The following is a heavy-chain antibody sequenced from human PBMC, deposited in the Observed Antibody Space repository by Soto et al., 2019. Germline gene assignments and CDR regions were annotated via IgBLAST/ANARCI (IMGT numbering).Heavy chain of an antibody. V-gene: IGHV1-69*01. D-gene: IGHD1-1*01. J-gene: IGHJ4*02. CDR3: ERVRGLYNSGRSQLDY. CDR2: IIPRFGTT. Sequence: QVQLVQSGAEVKKPGSSVRVSCKASGDTFSRYTVNWVRQAPRQGLEWMGGIIPRFGTTNFAPTLQGRVTITADESTNTVYMELSSLRSEDTALYFCERVRGLYNSGRSQLDYWGQGTLVTVSS. CDR1: GDTFSRYT.